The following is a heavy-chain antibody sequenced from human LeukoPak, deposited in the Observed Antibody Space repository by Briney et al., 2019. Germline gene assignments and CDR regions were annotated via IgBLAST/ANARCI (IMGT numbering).Heavy chain of an antibody. CDR1: GYTFTSYY. CDR3: AAIDIERTCNGTYCADY. D-gene: IGHD2/OR15-2a*01. V-gene: IGHV1-46*03. J-gene: IGHJ4*02. CDR2: INPSGGST. Sequence: GSVKVSCKASGYTFTSYYMHWVRQAPGQGLEWMGIINPSGGSTSYAQKFQGRVTMTRDTSTSTVYMDLSSLRSEDAAVYYCAAIDIERTCNGTYCADYGDQGT.